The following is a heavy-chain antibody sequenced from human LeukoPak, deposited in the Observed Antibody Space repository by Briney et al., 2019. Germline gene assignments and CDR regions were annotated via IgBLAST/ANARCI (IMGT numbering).Heavy chain of an antibody. Sequence: PGGSLRLSCAASGFTFKSYGMSWVRQAPGKGLEWVSVISGSGDNTNYADPVKGRFTISRDNSKNTLYVQMNSLRAEDTAVYYCAKNMGYGGNSAFDIWGQGIMVTVSS. CDR2: ISGSGDNT. CDR3: AKNMGYGGNSAFDI. J-gene: IGHJ3*02. CDR1: GFTFKSYG. D-gene: IGHD4-23*01. V-gene: IGHV3-23*01.